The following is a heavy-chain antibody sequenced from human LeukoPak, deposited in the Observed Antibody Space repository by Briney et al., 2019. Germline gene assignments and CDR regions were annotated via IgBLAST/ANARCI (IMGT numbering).Heavy chain of an antibody. D-gene: IGHD3-16*01. Sequence: PSETLSLTCTVSGGSINGYYWTWIRQPPGEGLEWIGYIYYSGSTNYNPSLKSRVTLSVHTSKNQFSLRLSSVTAADTAMYYCARRRLGDAFDVWGQGTMVTVSS. J-gene: IGHJ3*01. CDR3: ARRRLGDAFDV. V-gene: IGHV4-59*08. CDR2: IYYSGST. CDR1: GGSINGYY.